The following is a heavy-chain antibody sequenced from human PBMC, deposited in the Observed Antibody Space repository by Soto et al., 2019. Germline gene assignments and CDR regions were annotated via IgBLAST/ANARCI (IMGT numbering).Heavy chain of an antibody. Sequence: PSETLSLTCTVSGGSISSYYWSWIRQPPGKGLEWIGYIYYSGSTNYNPSLKSRVTISVDTSKNQFSLKLSSVTAADTAVYYCARDVDGNWFDPWGQGTLVTVSS. CDR2: IYYSGST. CDR3: ARDVDGNWFDP. V-gene: IGHV4-59*01. J-gene: IGHJ5*02. CDR1: GGSISSYY.